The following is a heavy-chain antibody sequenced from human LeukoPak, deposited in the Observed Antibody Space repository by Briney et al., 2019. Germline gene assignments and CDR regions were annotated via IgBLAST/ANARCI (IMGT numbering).Heavy chain of an antibody. Sequence: GESLKISCKGSGYSFTSYWIGWVRQMPGKGLEWMGIIYPGDSDTRYSPSFQGQVTISADKSISTAYLQWSSLKASDTAMYYCAIAYTTRISPDAFDIWGQGTMVTVSS. J-gene: IGHJ3*02. CDR1: GYSFTSYW. CDR3: AIAYTTRISPDAFDI. D-gene: IGHD2-15*01. V-gene: IGHV5-51*01. CDR2: IYPGDSDT.